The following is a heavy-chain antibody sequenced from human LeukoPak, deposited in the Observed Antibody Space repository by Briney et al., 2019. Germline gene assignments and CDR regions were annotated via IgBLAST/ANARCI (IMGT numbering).Heavy chain of an antibody. J-gene: IGHJ4*02. Sequence: SSETLSLTCTVSGGSISSHYWSWIRQPPGKGLEWIGYIYYSGSTNYNPSLKSRVTISVDTSKNQFSLKLSSVTAADTAVYYSARSDYTNFDFWGQGTLVTVSS. CDR1: GGSISSHY. D-gene: IGHD4-11*01. CDR2: IYYSGST. CDR3: ARSDYTNFDF. V-gene: IGHV4-59*11.